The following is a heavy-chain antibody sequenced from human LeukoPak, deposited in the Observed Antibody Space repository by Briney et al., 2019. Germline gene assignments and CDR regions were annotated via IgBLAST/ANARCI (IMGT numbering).Heavy chain of an antibody. CDR1: GGSFSGYY. V-gene: IGHV4-34*01. J-gene: IGHJ4*02. CDR3: ARRVTYYYGSGSYYGYYFDY. D-gene: IGHD3-10*01. Sequence: SETLSLTCAVYGGSFSGYYWSWIRQPPGKGLEWIGEINHSGSTNYNPSLKSRVTISVDTSKNQFSLRLSSVTAADTAVYYCARRVTYYYGSGSYYGYYFDYWGQGTLVTVSS. CDR2: INHSGST.